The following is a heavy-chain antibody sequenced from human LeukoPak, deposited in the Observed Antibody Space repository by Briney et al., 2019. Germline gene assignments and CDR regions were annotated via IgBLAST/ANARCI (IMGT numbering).Heavy chain of an antibody. V-gene: IGHV4-59*01. J-gene: IGHJ4*02. Sequence: PSETLSLTCTVSGGSIISYFWSWIRQPPGKGPEWIGYIFGSGTTNYNPSTNYNPSLKSRVTVSLDTSKNHFSLKLSSVTAADTAVYFCARGGVTTIAQYDYWGQGILVTVSS. CDR2: IFGSGTTNYNPST. CDR1: GGSIISYF. CDR3: ARGGVTTIAQYDY. D-gene: IGHD5-12*01.